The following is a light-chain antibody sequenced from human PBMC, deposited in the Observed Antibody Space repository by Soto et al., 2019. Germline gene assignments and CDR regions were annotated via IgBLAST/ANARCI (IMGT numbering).Light chain of an antibody. J-gene: IGKJ1*01. V-gene: IGKV1-5*01. CDR2: DAS. CDR1: QSISSW. Sequence: DIQMTQSPSTLSASVGDRVTITCRASQSISSWLAWYQQKPGKAPKLLIYDASTLQSGVASRFSGSGSGTEFPLTISSLQPDDFATYYCQQYDIYSRTFGQGTKVDIK. CDR3: QQYDIYSRT.